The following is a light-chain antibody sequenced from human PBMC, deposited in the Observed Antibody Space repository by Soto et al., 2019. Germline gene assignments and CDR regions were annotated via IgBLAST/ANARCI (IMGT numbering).Light chain of an antibody. CDR1: SSDVGSYNY. V-gene: IGLV2-14*01. J-gene: IGLJ2*01. CDR2: DVS. Sequence: QSALTQPASVSGSPGQSITISCTGTSSDVGSYNYVSWYQQHPGKVPKLIIYDVSHRPSGVSNRFSASKSGNTASLTISGLQAEDEADYYCSSYTGGSTLVVFGGGTKLTVL. CDR3: SSYTGGSTLVV.